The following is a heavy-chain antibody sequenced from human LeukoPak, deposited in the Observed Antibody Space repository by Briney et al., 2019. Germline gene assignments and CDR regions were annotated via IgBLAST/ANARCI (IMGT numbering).Heavy chain of an antibody. J-gene: IGHJ6*02. V-gene: IGHV4-31*03. D-gene: IGHD3-10*01. CDR1: GGSISSGGYY. CDR2: IYYSGST. Sequence: SETLSLTCTVSGGSISSGGYYWSWIRQHPGKGLEWIGYIYYSGSTYYNPSLKSRVTISVDTSKNQFSLKLSSVTAADTAVYYCARVVPSYGSGTSHGMDVWGQGTTVTVSS. CDR3: ARVVPSYGSGTSHGMDV.